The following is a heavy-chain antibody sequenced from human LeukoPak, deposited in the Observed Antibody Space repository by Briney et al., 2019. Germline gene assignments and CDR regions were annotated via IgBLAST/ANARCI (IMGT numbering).Heavy chain of an antibody. CDR2: INPNSGGT. V-gene: IGHV1-2*02. D-gene: IGHD6-19*01. J-gene: IGHJ4*02. Sequence: ASVKVSCKASGYTFTGYYMHWVRQAPGQGLEWMGWINPNSGGTSYAQKFQGRVTMTRDTSISTAYMELSRLRSDDTAVYYCAREGAVAGKLLYWGQGTLVTVSS. CDR1: GYTFTGYY. CDR3: AREGAVAGKLLY.